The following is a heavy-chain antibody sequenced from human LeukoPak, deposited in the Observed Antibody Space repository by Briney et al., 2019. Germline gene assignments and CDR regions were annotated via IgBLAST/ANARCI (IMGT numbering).Heavy chain of an antibody. CDR1: GYTFTGYY. Sequence: GAAVKVSCKASGYTFTGYYMHWVRQAPGQGLEGMGWINPNSGCTNYAQKFQGRVTITRDTSISTAYMELSRLRSDDTAVYYCARGYCSSTSCYPFFAYWGQGTLVTVSS. J-gene: IGHJ4*02. D-gene: IGHD2-2*01. CDR3: ARGYCSSTSCYPFFAY. V-gene: IGHV1-2*02. CDR2: INPNSGCT.